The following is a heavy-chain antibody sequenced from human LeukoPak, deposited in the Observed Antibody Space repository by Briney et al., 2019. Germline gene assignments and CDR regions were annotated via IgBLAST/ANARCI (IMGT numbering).Heavy chain of an antibody. J-gene: IGHJ6*04. CDR1: GFTFSNYA. D-gene: IGHD6-13*01. V-gene: IGHV3-23*01. CDR2: IVSSGGNT. CDR3: ARDGQQLVTYGMDV. Sequence: GGSVRLSCAGSGFTFSNYAMSWVRQAPGKGLEWVSSIVSSGGNTFYADSVKGRFTISRDNSKNTLYLQMNSLRAEDTAVYFCARDGQQLVTYGMDVWGEGTTVSASS.